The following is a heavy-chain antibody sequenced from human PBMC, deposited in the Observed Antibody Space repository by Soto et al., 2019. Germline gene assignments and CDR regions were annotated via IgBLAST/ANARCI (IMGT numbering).Heavy chain of an antibody. Sequence: GASVKVSCKASGYTFTSYAMHWVRQAPGQRLEWMGWINAGNGNTKYSQKFQGRVTITRDTSASTAYMELSSLRSEDTAVYYCARNSYSSSWTLKYYYYGMDVWGQGTTVTVSS. J-gene: IGHJ6*02. V-gene: IGHV1-3*01. D-gene: IGHD6-13*01. CDR3: ARNSYSSSWTLKYYYYGMDV. CDR2: INAGNGNT. CDR1: GYTFTSYA.